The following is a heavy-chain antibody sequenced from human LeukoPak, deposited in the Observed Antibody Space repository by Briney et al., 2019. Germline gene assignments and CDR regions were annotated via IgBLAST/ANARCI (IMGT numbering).Heavy chain of an antibody. V-gene: IGHV3-13*01. CDR3: ARGRYSYVIDY. D-gene: IGHD5-18*01. CDR2: IGTAGDT. CDR1: GFTFSSYD. Sequence: GSLKLSCAASGFTFSSYDMHWVRQATGKGLEWVSAIGTAGDTYYPGSVKGRFTISRENAKNSLYLQMNSLRAGDTAVYYCARGRYSYVIDYWGQGTLVTVSS. J-gene: IGHJ4*02.